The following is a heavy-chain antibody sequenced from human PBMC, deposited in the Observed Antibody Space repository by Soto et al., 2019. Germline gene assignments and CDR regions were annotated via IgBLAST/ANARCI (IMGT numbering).Heavy chain of an antibody. J-gene: IGHJ4*02. D-gene: IGHD6-13*01. CDR3: ASRHSSPYFDY. Sequence: QVQLQESGPGLVKPSQTLSLTCTVSGGSISSGDYYWRWIRQPPGKGLEWIGSIYYSGSTYYNPSLKSPVTSPVDTSKNPFSLKLNSVTAADTAVYYCASRHSSPYFDYWGQGTLVTVSS. CDR2: IYYSGST. CDR1: GGSISSGDYY. V-gene: IGHV4-30-4*01.